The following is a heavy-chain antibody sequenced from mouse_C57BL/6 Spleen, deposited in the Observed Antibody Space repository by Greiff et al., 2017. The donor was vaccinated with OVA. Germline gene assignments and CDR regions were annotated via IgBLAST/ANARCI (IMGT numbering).Heavy chain of an antibody. J-gene: IGHJ4*01. V-gene: IGHV1-69*01. Sequence: VKLKQPGAELVMPGASVKLSCKASGYPFTSYWMHWVKQRPGQGLEWIGEIDPSDSYTNYNQKFKGKSTLTVDKSSSTAYMQLSSLTSEDSAVYYCASYYYSAMDYWGQGTSVTVSS. CDR2: IDPSDSYT. CDR1: GYPFTSYW. CDR3: ASYYYSAMDY. D-gene: IGHD1-1*01.